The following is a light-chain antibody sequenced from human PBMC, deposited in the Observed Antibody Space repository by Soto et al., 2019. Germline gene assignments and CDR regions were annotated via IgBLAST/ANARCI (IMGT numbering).Light chain of an antibody. CDR3: CSYAGSLHVV. Sequence: QSALTQPRSVSGSLGQSISISCTGTSSDVGTYNYVSWYQQYSGNAPKLLIYNVNQRPSGVPGRFSGSKSGNTASLTISGLQAEDEADYYCCSYAGSLHVVFGGGTQLTVL. CDR1: SSDVGTYNY. V-gene: IGLV2-11*01. CDR2: NVN. J-gene: IGLJ2*01.